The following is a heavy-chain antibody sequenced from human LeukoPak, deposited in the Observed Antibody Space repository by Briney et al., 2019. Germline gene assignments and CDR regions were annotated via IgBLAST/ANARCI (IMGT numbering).Heavy chain of an antibody. CDR1: GYTFTSYY. J-gene: IGHJ4*02. CDR3: ARDTDPLYYYDSSGYYSDPERVDY. D-gene: IGHD3-22*01. V-gene: IGHV1-46*01. Sequence: ASVKVSCKASGYTFTSYYMHWVRQAPGQGLEWMGIINPSGGSTSYAQKFQGRVTMTRDTSTSTVYMELSSLRSEDTAVYYCARDTDPLYYYDSSGYYSDPERVDYWGQGTLVTVSS. CDR2: INPSGGST.